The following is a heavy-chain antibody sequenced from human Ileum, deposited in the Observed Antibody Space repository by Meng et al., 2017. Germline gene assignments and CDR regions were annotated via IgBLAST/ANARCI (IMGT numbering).Heavy chain of an antibody. D-gene: IGHD3-22*01. CDR2: IAYDGSNK. J-gene: IGHJ4*02. CDR3: AAIISMKVD. Sequence: QVQLVESGGGVVQPGWSLRLSCAASGFTFSTYDLHWVRQAPGKGLEWVALIAYDGSNKYYADSVKGRFIIYRDNSKSTLYLQMNSLRVEDTAVYYCAAIISMKVDWGQGTLVTVSS. CDR1: GFTFSTYD. V-gene: IGHV3-30-3*01.